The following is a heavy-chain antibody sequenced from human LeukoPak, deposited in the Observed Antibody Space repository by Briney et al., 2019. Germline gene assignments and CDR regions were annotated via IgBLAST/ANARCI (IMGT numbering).Heavy chain of an antibody. J-gene: IGHJ4*02. CDR1: GFTFSSYW. CDR3: AKDLAGVIGYSYYPY. CDR2: INSDGSST. Sequence: GGSLRLSCAASGFTFSSYWMHWVRQAPGKGLVWVSRINSDGSSTSYADSVKGRFTISRDNAKNTLYLQMNSLRAEDTAVYYCAKDLAGVIGYSYYPYWGQGTLVTVSS. D-gene: IGHD5-18*01. V-gene: IGHV3-74*01.